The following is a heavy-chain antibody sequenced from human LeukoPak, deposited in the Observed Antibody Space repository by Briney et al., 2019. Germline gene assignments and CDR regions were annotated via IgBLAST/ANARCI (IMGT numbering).Heavy chain of an antibody. CDR2: IKQDGSEK. CDR1: GFTFSSYW. J-gene: IGHJ4*02. CDR3: ARNIITSSWYLHFDY. D-gene: IGHD6-13*01. V-gene: IGHV3-7*01. Sequence: GSLRLSCSASGFTFSSYWMSWVRQSPGRGLEWGANIKQDGSEKYYVDSVRGRFTISRDSARNSLYLQMSSLRAEDTAVYFCARNIITSSWYLHFDYWGQGTLVTVSS.